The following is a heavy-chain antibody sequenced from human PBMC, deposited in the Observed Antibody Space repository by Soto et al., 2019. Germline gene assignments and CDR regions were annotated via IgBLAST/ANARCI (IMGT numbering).Heavy chain of an antibody. Sequence: GASVKVSCKASGGTFSSYAISWVRPAPGQGLEWMGGIIPIFGTANYAQKFQGRVTITADESTSTAYMELSSLRSEDTAVYYCAREWRRIAARPQEPIEGMDVWGQGTTVTVSS. D-gene: IGHD6-6*01. CDR1: GGTFSSYA. J-gene: IGHJ6*02. V-gene: IGHV1-69*13. CDR3: AREWRRIAARPQEPIEGMDV. CDR2: IIPIFGTA.